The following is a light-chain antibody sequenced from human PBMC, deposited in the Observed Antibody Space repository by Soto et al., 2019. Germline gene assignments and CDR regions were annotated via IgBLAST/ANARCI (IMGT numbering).Light chain of an antibody. J-gene: IGLJ2*01. CDR2: RDT. CDR3: QVWDSSTARVV. Sequence: SYELTQPLSVSVALGQTARITCGGDNVGSKNVHWYQQKPGRAPVLVIYRDTNRPSGIPERFSGSNSGNTATLTISRAQAGDEADYSCQVWDSSTARVVFGGGTKLTVL. V-gene: IGLV3-9*01. CDR1: NVGSKN.